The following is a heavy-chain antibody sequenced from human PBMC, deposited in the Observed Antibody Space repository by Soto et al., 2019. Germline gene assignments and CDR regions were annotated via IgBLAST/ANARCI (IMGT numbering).Heavy chain of an antibody. V-gene: IGHV5-51*01. CDR2: IYPGDSDT. J-gene: IGHJ3*02. D-gene: IGHD4-17*01. CDR1: GYSFTSYW. CDR3: ARHYDDYGDYDDAFDI. Sequence: GEPLKISGKGSGYSFTSYWIGWVRQMPGKGLEWMRLIYPGDSDTRYSPSFQGQVTISADKSISTAYLQCSSLKASDTAMYSCARHYDDYGDYDDAFDIWGQGTMVTVSS.